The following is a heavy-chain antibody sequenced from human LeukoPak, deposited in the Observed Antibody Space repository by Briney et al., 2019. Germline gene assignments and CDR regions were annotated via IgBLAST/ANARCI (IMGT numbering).Heavy chain of an antibody. J-gene: IGHJ6*03. D-gene: IGHD3-16*01. CDR3: AKDGSWGDYRFYFYTDV. Sequence: PGGSLRLSCEASGSGFTFGNFAFSWVRQAPGKGLEWLSGISASGHYTYSAASVKGRFSISRDNAKNTVYIQLNSLRAEDTAVYYCAKDGSWGDYRFYFYTDVWGKGTTVSISS. CDR2: ISASGHYT. V-gene: IGHV3-23*01. CDR1: GSGFTFGNFA.